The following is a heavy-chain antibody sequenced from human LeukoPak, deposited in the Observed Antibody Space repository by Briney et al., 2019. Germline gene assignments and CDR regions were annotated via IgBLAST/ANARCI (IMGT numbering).Heavy chain of an antibody. CDR3: AKDLLRSGITMVRGVIINLFDY. CDR1: AFTFSSYG. CDR2: ISSSGSTI. J-gene: IGHJ4*02. D-gene: IGHD3-10*01. Sequence: GGSLRLSCAASAFTFSSYGMSWVRQAPGKGLEWVSYISSSGSTIYYADSVKGRFTISRDNSKNTLYLQMNSLRAEDTAVYYCAKDLLRSGITMVRGVIINLFDYWGQGTLVTVSS. V-gene: IGHV3-48*01.